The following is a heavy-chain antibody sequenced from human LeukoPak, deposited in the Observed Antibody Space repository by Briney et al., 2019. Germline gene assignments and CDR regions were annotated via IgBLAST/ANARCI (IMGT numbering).Heavy chain of an antibody. CDR3: ARGSQLRFFGSPARYGMDV. CDR2: ISGSGGST. J-gene: IGHJ6*02. V-gene: IGHV3-23*01. CDR1: GFTFSSYA. D-gene: IGHD3-3*01. Sequence: GGSLRLSCAASGFTFSSYAMSWVRQAPGKGLEWVSAISGSGGSTYYADSVKGRFTISRENAKNSLYLQMNSLRAGDTAVYYCARGSQLRFFGSPARYGMDVWGQGTTVTVSS.